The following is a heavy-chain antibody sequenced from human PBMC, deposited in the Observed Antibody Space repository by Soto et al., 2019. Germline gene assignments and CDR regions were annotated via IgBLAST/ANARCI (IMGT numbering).Heavy chain of an antibody. J-gene: IGHJ6*02. CDR1: GYTFASYG. CDR3: ARDRDIVLVPAAISSSYYYGMDV. D-gene: IGHD2-2*01. V-gene: IGHV1-18*01. CDR2: ISAYNGNT. Sequence: ASVKVSCKASGYTFASYGISWVLQAPGQGLEWMGWISAYNGNTNYAQKLQGRVTMTTDTSTSTAYMELRSLRSDDTAVYYCARDRDIVLVPAAISSSYYYGMDVWGQGTTVTVS.